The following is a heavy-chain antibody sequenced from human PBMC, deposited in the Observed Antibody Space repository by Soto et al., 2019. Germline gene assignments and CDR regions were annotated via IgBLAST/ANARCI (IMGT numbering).Heavy chain of an antibody. J-gene: IGHJ4*02. V-gene: IGHV3-74*01. D-gene: IGHD5-18*01. CDR2: INSDGSTT. CDR1: GFTFSSYW. CDR3: ARVNPGYSYVNY. Sequence: EVQLVESGGGLVQPGGSLRLSCAASGFTFSSYWMLWVRQAPGKGLVWVSRINSDGSTTSYADSVKGRFTISRDNAKNTLYLQMNRLSAEDTAVYYCARVNPGYSYVNYWGQGTLVTVSS.